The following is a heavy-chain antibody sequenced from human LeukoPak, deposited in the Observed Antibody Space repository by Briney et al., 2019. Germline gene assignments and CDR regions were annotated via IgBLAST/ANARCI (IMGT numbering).Heavy chain of an antibody. CDR3: ARPRDSSGHYFDY. Sequence: SETLSLTCTVSGGSISSYYWSWIRQPPGKGLEWIGEINHSGSTNYNPSLKSRVTISVDTSKNQFSLKLSSVTAADTAVYYCARPRDSSGHYFDYWGQGTLVTVSS. CDR2: INHSGST. CDR1: GGSISSYY. V-gene: IGHV4-34*01. J-gene: IGHJ4*02. D-gene: IGHD3-22*01.